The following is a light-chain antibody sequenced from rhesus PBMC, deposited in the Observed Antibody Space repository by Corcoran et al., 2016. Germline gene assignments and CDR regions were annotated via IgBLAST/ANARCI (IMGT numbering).Light chain of an antibody. CDR1: QSISNW. CDR2: RAS. V-gene: IGKV1-22*01. J-gene: IGKJ1*01. Sequence: DIQMTQSPSSLSASVGDTVTITCRASQSISNWLAWYQQKTGKATKLLIYRASTLQSGVPSRFSGSGSGKDFTLTISSLQSEDSATYYCQQYSSSPRTFGQGTKVEIK. CDR3: QQYSSSPRT.